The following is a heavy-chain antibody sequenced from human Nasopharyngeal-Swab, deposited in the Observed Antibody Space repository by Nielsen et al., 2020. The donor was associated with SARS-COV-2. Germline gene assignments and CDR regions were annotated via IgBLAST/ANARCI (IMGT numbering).Heavy chain of an antibody. CDR2: IDGGGGAT. Sequence: GESLKISCAASSFTFTSYYMTWVRQAPGKGLEWVANIDGGGGATYHADSVMGRFTISRDNAKNSLHLQMNSLRPEDTAVYYCVRAGGPHNRFDIWGRGTLVTVSS. CDR3: VRAGGPHNRFDI. CDR1: SFTFTSYY. D-gene: IGHD3-9*01. V-gene: IGHV3-7*01. J-gene: IGHJ4*02.